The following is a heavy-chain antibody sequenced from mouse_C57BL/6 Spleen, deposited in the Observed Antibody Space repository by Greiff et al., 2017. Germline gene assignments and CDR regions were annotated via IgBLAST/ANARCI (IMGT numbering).Heavy chain of an antibody. V-gene: IGHV1-22*01. Sequence: VQLQQSGPELVKPGASVMMSCKASGYTFTDYNMHWVKQSHGKSLEWIGYINPNNGGTSYNQKFKGKATLTVNKSSSTDYMELRSLTSEDSAVYYCAITTVVRYAMDYWGQGTSVTVSS. CDR1: GYTFTDYN. CDR3: AITTVVRYAMDY. CDR2: INPNNGGT. J-gene: IGHJ4*01. D-gene: IGHD1-1*01.